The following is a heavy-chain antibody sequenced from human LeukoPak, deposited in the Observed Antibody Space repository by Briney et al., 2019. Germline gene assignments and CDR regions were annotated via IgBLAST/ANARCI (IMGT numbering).Heavy chain of an antibody. CDR2: ISWNGGST. CDR3: ARDTIFGVVKLGYYYMDV. V-gene: IGHV3-20*04. D-gene: IGHD3-3*01. CDR1: GFTFDDYG. J-gene: IGHJ6*03. Sequence: GGSLRLSCTASGFTFDDYGMSWVRQAPGKGLEWVSGISWNGGSTGYADSVKGRFTISRDNAKNSLYLQMNSLRAEDTALYCCARDTIFGVVKLGYYYMDVWGKGTTVTVSS.